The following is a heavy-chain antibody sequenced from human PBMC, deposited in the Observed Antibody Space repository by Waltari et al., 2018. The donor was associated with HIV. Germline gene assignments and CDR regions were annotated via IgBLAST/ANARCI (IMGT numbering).Heavy chain of an antibody. J-gene: IGHJ3*01. CDR1: RFSFSNAW. Sequence: EVQLVESGGGLVKPGGSLTLSCAASRFSFSNAWMSWVRQAPGKGIEWVARIRSESDGATTDYAAPVKDRFTISRDDSINMLYLEMNSLKSEDTGVYYCTTIFEILAAIRPGGVWGRGTMVTVSS. V-gene: IGHV3-15*01. CDR2: IRSESDGATT. D-gene: IGHD2-15*01. CDR3: TTIFEILAAIRPGGV.